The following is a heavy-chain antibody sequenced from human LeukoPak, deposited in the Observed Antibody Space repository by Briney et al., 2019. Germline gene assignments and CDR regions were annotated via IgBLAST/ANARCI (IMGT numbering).Heavy chain of an antibody. CDR1: GGSISSSNYY. D-gene: IGHD3-3*01. CDR2: IYYSGST. V-gene: IGHV4-39*07. Sequence: SETLSLTCSVSGGSISSSNYYWGWIRQPPGKGLEWIGSIYYSGSTYYNPSLKSRVTISLDRSKNQFSLQLSSVTAADTAVYYCAREVFGMDYYYYMDVWGKGTTVTVSS. J-gene: IGHJ6*03. CDR3: AREVFGMDYYYYMDV.